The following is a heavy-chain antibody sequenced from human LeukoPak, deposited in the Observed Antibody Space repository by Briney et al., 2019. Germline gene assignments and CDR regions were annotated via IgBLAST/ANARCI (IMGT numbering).Heavy chain of an antibody. CDR1: GFTFSSYA. CDR2: ISGSGGST. D-gene: IGHD5-18*01. J-gene: IGHJ3*02. V-gene: IGHV3-23*01. Sequence: GGSLRLSCAASGFTFSSYAMSWVRQAPGKGLEWVSAISGSGGSTYYADSVKGRFTISRDNFKNTLYLQMNSLRAEDTAVYYCAKDRGVRGYSVDAFDIWGQGTMVTVSS. CDR3: AKDRGVRGYSVDAFDI.